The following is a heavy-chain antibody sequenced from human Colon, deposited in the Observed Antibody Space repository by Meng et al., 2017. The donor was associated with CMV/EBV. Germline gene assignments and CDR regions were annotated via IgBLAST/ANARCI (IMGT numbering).Heavy chain of an antibody. CDR2: FEGGTSDT. CDR3: AKDLLRWAFDI. J-gene: IGHJ3*02. V-gene: IGHV3-23*01. D-gene: IGHD4-23*01. Sequence: CVASVFTFSGHAMAWVRQAPGKGLEWVSAFEGGTSDTHYADSVKGRFTISRDNSKNMLYLQMNSLRAEDTAIYYCAKDLLRWAFDIWGQGTMVTVSS. CDR1: VFTFSGHA.